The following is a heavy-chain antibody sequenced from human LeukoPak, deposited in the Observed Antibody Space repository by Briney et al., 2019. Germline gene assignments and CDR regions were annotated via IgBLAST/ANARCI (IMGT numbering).Heavy chain of an antibody. CDR3: ARLYDGSAYHADHFDY. J-gene: IGHJ4*02. CDR1: GFTFSSYS. Sequence: AGGSLRLSCAASGFTFSSYSMNWVRQAPGKGLEWVSSISSSSSYIYYADSVKGRFTISRDNAKNSLYLQMNSLRAEDTAVYYCARLYDGSAYHADHFDYWGRGTLVIVSS. V-gene: IGHV3-21*01. D-gene: IGHD3-22*01. CDR2: ISSSSSYI.